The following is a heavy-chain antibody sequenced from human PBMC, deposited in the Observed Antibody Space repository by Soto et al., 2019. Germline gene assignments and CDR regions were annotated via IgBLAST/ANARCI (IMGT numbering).Heavy chain of an antibody. Sequence: ASVKVSSKASGYIFNTYGYNWLRQAPGQGHEWMGRISAFNGYTNFAQKFQDRVTLTTDTSTNTASMELSSLRSDDTAIYYCARGMGVVSPAGTPDAFDVWGQGTMVTVSS. CDR1: GYIFNTYG. V-gene: IGHV1-18*01. CDR3: ARGMGVVSPAGTPDAFDV. J-gene: IGHJ3*01. D-gene: IGHD2-2*01. CDR2: ISAFNGYT.